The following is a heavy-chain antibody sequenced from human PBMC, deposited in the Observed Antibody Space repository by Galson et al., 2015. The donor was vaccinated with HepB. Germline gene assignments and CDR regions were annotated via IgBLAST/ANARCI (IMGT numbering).Heavy chain of an antibody. Sequence: SLRLSCAASGFTFSSYAMHWVRQAPGKGLEWVAVISYDGSNKYYADSVKGRFTISRDNSKNTLYLQMNSLRAEDTAVYYCASNEQWLAPFDYWGQGTLVTVSS. CDR3: ASNEQWLAPFDY. V-gene: IGHV3-30*04. J-gene: IGHJ4*02. D-gene: IGHD6-19*01. CDR1: GFTFSSYA. CDR2: ISYDGSNK.